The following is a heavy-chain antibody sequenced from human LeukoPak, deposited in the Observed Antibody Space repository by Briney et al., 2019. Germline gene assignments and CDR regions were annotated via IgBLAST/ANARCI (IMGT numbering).Heavy chain of an antibody. CDR3: ARLSSHYGDYKVDP. CDR2: ISAYNGNT. J-gene: IGHJ5*02. D-gene: IGHD4-17*01. V-gene: IGHV1-18*01. Sequence: ASVKVSCKASGYTFTSYGISWVRQAPGQGLEWMGWISAYNGNTNYAQKLQGRVTMTTDTSTSTAYMELRSLRSDDTAVYYCARLSSHYGDYKVDPWGQGTLVTVSS. CDR1: GYTFTSYG.